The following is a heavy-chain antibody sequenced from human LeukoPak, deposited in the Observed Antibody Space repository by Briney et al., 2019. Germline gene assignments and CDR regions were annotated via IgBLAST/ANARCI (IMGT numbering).Heavy chain of an antibody. CDR1: GFTFSSYG. V-gene: IGHV3-33*01. CDR2: IWFDGSNK. J-gene: IGHJ6*02. CDR3: ASLRSGPRYGMDV. D-gene: IGHD3-3*01. Sequence: GGSLRLSCAASGFTFSSYGMYWVRQAPGKGLEWVAVIWFDGSNKYYADSVKSRFTISRDNSKNTLYLQMNSLRVEDTAVYYCASLRSGPRYGMDVWGQGTTVTVSS.